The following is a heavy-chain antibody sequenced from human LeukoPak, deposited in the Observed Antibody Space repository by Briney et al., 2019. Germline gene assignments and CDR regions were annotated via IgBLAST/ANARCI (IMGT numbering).Heavy chain of an antibody. D-gene: IGHD3-10*01. V-gene: IGHV3-21*01. CDR1: GFTFSSYS. J-gene: IGHJ4*02. CDR3: ARYYYGSGSPDY. CDR2: ISSSSSYI. Sequence: GGSLRLSCAAPGFTFSSYSMNWVRQAPGKGLEWVSSISSSSSYIYYADSVKGRFTISRDNAKNSLYLQMDSLRAEDTAVYYCARYYYGSGSPDYWGQGTLVTVSS.